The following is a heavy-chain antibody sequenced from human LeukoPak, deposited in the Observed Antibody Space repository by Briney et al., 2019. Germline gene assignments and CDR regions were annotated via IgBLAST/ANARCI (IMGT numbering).Heavy chain of an antibody. Sequence: PGGSLRLSCAASGFTSSTYAIHWVRQAPGKGLEWVAVIWFDGSEQYYADSVKGRFIISRDNSKSTSNLQLNSLRAEDTAVYYCAREGDSRWGELSPWGQGTLVTVSS. J-gene: IGHJ1*01. D-gene: IGHD3-16*02. V-gene: IGHV3-33*01. CDR3: AREGDSRWGELSP. CDR1: GFTSSTYA. CDR2: IWFDGSEQ.